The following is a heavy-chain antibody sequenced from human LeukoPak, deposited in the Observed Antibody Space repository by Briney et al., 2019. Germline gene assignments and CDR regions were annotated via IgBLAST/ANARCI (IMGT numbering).Heavy chain of an antibody. CDR3: ARGDDYYDSSGYYAAEAFAN. D-gene: IGHD3-22*01. V-gene: IGHV3-33*01. CDR2: IWYDGSNK. Sequence: PGGSLRLSCAASGFSFRSYGMHWVRQAPGKGLEWVAVIWYDGSNKYYADSVKGRFTISRDISKNTLFLQMNSLRAEDTAVYYCARGDDYYDSSGYYAAEAFANWGQGTLVTVSS. J-gene: IGHJ4*02. CDR1: GFSFRSYG.